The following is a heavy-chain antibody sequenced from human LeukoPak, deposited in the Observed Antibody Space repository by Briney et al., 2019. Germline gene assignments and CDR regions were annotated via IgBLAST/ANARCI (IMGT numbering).Heavy chain of an antibody. Sequence: GGSLRLSCAASGFTFNSYAMNWVRQAPGKGLEWVSIISGSGGSTYYADSVKGRFTISRDKSKNTLYLQMNSLRAEDTAVYYCAKGRDGYNPLFDYWGQGILVTVSS. J-gene: IGHJ4*02. CDR1: GFTFNSYA. CDR3: AKGRDGYNPLFDY. D-gene: IGHD5-24*01. CDR2: ISGSGGST. V-gene: IGHV3-23*01.